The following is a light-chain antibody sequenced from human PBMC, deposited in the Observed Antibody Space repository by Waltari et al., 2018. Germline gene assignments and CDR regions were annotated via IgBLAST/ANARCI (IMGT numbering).Light chain of an antibody. CDR3: QQFENLPLT. CDR2: DAF. V-gene: IGKV1-33*01. J-gene: IGKJ4*01. Sequence: DIQMTQSPPSLSASVGDTVTITCQARQDISHYLNWYQHRQGKAPTLVIYDAFTLETGVPSRFSGGVGGGGFGTDFTLTISSLQPEDTATYYCQQFENLPLTFGGGTKVQIK. CDR1: QDISHY.